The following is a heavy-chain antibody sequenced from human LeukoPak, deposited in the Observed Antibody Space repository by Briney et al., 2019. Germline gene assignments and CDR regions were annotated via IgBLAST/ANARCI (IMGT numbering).Heavy chain of an antibody. CDR1: GYSISSGYY. CDR3: ARNYYGSGSSSDY. Sequence: SETLSLTCAVSGYSISSGYYWGWIRQPPGKGLEWIVDIYHTGSTYYNPSIKSRVTVSVDTSKNQFSLKLTSVTAADTAVYFCARNYYGSGSSSDYWGQGTLVTVSS. J-gene: IGHJ4*02. V-gene: IGHV4-38-2*01. CDR2: IYHTGST. D-gene: IGHD3-10*01.